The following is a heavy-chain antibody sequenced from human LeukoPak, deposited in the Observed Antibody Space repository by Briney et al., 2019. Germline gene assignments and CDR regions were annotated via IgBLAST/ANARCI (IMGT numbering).Heavy chain of an antibody. V-gene: IGHV5-51*01. Sequence: GAPLLISSKCSGFYITADRIAGVRQLPGKGQEGMGNIYPGGSNGRYSPSFQGQVTMSADKSITTVYLQWSSLKASHTAMYYCARHFHIAWFCFWGEGSLVAVSS. J-gene: IGHJ4*02. CDR3: ARHFHIAWFCF. CDR2: IYPGGSNG. D-gene: IGHD3-16*01. CDR1: GFYITADR.